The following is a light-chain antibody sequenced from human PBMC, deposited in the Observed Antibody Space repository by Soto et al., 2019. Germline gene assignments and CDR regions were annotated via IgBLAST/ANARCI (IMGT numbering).Light chain of an antibody. CDR3: QQRYTNPKT. CDR1: QRITTY. V-gene: IGKV1-39*01. J-gene: IGKJ1*01. CDR2: AAS. Sequence: IQRTQSPSSLPASVGDRVNITCRASQRITTYLNWYQQKPGKDPKLLIYAASNLQSGVPSRFSGYGSGTDFILTISSLQTEDFATYECQQRYTNPKTFGQGTKGDIK.